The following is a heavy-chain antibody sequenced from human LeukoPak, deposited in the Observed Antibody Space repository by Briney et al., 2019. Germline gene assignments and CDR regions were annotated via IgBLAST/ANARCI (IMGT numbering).Heavy chain of an antibody. Sequence: GGSLRLSCAASGFTVSSNYMSWVRQAPGKGLEWVSVIYSGGSTYYADSVKGRFTISRDNSKNTLYLQMNSLRAEDTAVYYCARGYSSGWYDLDYWGQGTLVTVSS. V-gene: IGHV3-53*05. CDR2: IYSGGST. CDR1: GFTVSSNY. D-gene: IGHD6-19*01. J-gene: IGHJ4*02. CDR3: ARGYSSGWYDLDY.